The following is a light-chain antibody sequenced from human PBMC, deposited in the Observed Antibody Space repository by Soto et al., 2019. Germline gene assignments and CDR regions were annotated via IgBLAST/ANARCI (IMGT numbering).Light chain of an antibody. CDR1: TSNIGSKT. Sequence: QSVLTQPPSASGTPGQRVTISCSGSTSNIGSKTVSWYQQLPGSAPRVLIFDSNQRPSGVPVRFSGSKSGTSASLAITGLQSEDEADYFCSAWEDSLNGPVFGGGTKVTVL. J-gene: IGLJ3*02. CDR2: DSN. V-gene: IGLV1-44*01. CDR3: SAWEDSLNGPV.